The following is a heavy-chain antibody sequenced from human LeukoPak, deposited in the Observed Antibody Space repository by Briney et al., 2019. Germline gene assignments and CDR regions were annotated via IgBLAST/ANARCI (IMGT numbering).Heavy chain of an antibody. V-gene: IGHV4-59*01. CDR1: GXFITSDH. CDR2: IYYSGST. Sequence: PSETLSLTCTVSGXFITSDHWNWIRQPPGKGLEWIGCIYYSGSTYYNPSLKSRVTISVDMSKNQFSLRLTSVTAADTAVYYCARKNDFDIWGQGTLVTVSS. D-gene: IGHD2/OR15-2a*01. CDR3: ARKNDFDI. J-gene: IGHJ3*02.